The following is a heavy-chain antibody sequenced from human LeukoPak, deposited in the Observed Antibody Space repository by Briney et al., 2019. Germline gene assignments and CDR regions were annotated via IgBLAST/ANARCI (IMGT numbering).Heavy chain of an antibody. V-gene: IGHV6-1*01. J-gene: IGHJ4*02. CDR3: ARENKGCTSGVCPIDY. Sequence: SQTLSLTCAISGDSVSSNSAAWNWIRQSPSRGLEWLGRTYYRSKWYDGYAVSVKSRITINPDTSKNQFSLQLNSVTPEDTAVYYCARENKGCTSGVCPIDYWGQGTLVTVSS. D-gene: IGHD2-8*01. CDR1: GDSVSSNSAA. CDR2: TYYRSKWYD.